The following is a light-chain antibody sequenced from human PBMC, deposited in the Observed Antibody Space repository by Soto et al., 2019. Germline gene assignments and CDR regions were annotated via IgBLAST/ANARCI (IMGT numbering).Light chain of an antibody. V-gene: IGKV1-27*01. CDR1: QGIGVY. CDR2: AAS. Sequence: DIQMTQSPSSLSASLGDRVTITCRASQGIGVYLAWFQQKPGKVPKLLIYAASALQSGVPSRFSGSGSGTDFTLTISSLQPEDSATDYCQKYNSAPLTFGGGTRVEIK. J-gene: IGKJ4*01. CDR3: QKYNSAPLT.